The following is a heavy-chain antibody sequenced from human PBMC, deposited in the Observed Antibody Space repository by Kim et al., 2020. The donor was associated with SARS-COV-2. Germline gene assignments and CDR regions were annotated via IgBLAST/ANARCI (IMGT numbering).Heavy chain of an antibody. V-gene: IGHV3-49*03. J-gene: IGHJ5*02. CDR1: GFTFGDYA. CDR2: IRSKAYGGTT. D-gene: IGHD2-2*01. Sequence: GGSLRLSCTASGFTFGDYAMSWFRQAPGKGLEWVGFIRSKAYGGTTEYAASVKGRFTISRDDSKSIAYLQMNSLKTEDTAVYYCTREPSLGYCSSTSCPGTEETNWFDPGGQGNLATVSS. CDR3: TREPSLGYCSSTSCPGTEETNWFDP.